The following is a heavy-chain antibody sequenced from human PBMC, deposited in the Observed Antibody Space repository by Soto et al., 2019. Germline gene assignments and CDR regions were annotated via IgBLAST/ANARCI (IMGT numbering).Heavy chain of an antibody. CDR2: IYYSGST. V-gene: IGHV4-39*02. CDR3: ARESEGGPQGFNWFDP. CDR1: GGSISSSSYY. J-gene: IGHJ5*02. Sequence: SETLSLTCTVSGGSISSSSYYWGWIRQPPGKGLEWIGSIYYSGSTYYNPSLKSRVTISVDTSKNQFSLKLSSVTAADTAVYYCARESEGGPQGFNWFDPWGQGTLVTVS. D-gene: IGHD1-26*01.